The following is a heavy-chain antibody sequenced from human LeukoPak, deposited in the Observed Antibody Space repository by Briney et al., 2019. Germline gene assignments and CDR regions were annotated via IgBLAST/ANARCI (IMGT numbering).Heavy chain of an antibody. J-gene: IGHJ4*02. Sequence: GGPLTLSCAGSGFTFSSYSMNWVRQAPGKGLEWVSYISSSSSTIYYADSVKGRFTISRDNAKNSLYLQMNSLRAEDTAVYYCARDSGYYYDSSGDWGQGTLVTVSS. CDR3: ARDSGYYYDSSGD. CDR2: ISSSSSTI. V-gene: IGHV3-48*01. CDR1: GFTFSSYS. D-gene: IGHD3-22*01.